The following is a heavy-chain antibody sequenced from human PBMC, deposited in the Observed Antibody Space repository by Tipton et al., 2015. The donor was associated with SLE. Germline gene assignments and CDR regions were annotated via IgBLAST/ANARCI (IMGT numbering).Heavy chain of an antibody. J-gene: IGHJ2*01. CDR1: GFTFSHYG. D-gene: IGHD3-10*01. Sequence: RSLRLSCAASGFTFSHYGMHWVRQAPGKGLEWVALKWYDGSNENYADSVKGRFTISRDNSKNTLYLQMNSLRAEDTAVYYCARDILLSGSGRVLPGNWYFDLWGRGTPVTVSS. CDR3: ARDILLSGSGRVLPGNWYFDL. V-gene: IGHV3-33*01. CDR2: KWYDGSNE.